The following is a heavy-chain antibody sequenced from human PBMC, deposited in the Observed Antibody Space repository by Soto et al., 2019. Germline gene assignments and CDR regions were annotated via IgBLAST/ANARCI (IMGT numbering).Heavy chain of an antibody. Sequence: SVKVSCKASGGTFSSYAISWVRQAPGQGLEWMGGIIPIFGTANYAQKFQGRVTITADESTSTAYMELNSLKTEDTAVYYCTRVPYYYDSSGYHYYYYGMDVWGQGTTVTVSS. D-gene: IGHD3-22*01. CDR2: IIPIFGTA. CDR3: TRVPYYYDSSGYHYYYYGMDV. V-gene: IGHV1-69*13. CDR1: GGTFSSYA. J-gene: IGHJ6*02.